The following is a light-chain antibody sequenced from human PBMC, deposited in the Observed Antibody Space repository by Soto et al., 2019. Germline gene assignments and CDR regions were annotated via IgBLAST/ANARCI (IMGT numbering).Light chain of an antibody. Sequence: DIQLTQSPSTLSAAVGDRFTITCRASQSILNLVAWYQQKPCKAPNPLIYEASTLKSGVRSRFSGSGSESELNFTIPGLHPYDFETYHCQQYNTHATFGQGTRVEIK. J-gene: IGKJ5*01. CDR2: EAS. CDR1: QSILNL. CDR3: QQYNTHAT. V-gene: IGKV1-5*01.